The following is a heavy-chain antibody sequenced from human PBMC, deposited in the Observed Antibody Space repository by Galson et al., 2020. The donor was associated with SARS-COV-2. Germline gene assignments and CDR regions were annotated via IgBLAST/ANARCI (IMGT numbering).Heavy chain of an antibody. J-gene: IGHJ4*02. CDR3: VRVLTGSLGY. CDR2: IKQDGSKE. V-gene: IGHV3-7*01. D-gene: IGHD3-9*01. Sequence: GGSLRLSCVASGFTFSTNWMSWVRQAPGKGLEWVASIKQDGSKEYYVDSVKGRFTISRDNAKNSLYLQMNSLRVEDTAVYYCVRVLTGSLGYWGQGTLVTVSS. CDR1: GFTFSTNW.